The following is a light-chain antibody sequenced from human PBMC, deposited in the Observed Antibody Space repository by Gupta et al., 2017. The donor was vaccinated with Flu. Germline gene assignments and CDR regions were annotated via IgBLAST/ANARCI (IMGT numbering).Light chain of an antibody. CDR3: QQYKTYART. Sequence: DIQMPQPPSTPSASIGDRVTITCRASQSISSWLAWYQQKPGKAPNLLIYKASTLESGVPSRFSGSGSGTEFTLTISSLQPDDFATYYCQQYKTYARTFGQGTKVEIK. CDR1: QSISSW. V-gene: IGKV1-5*03. J-gene: IGKJ1*01. CDR2: KAS.